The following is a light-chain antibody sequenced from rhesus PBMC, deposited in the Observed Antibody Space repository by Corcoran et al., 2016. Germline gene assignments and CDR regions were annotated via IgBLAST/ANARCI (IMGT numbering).Light chain of an antibody. CDR2: VAS. CDR3: LQGYSCLS. Sequence: DIQMTQSPSSLSASVGDRVTITCRASQGVRTYLSWYQQTPGKPPKRLICVASTLASGVPSRFSGSGSGTEFPLTINGLQHEDFAPYYCLQGYSCLSFGGGTRVDLK. CDR1: QGVRTY. J-gene: IGKJ4*01. V-gene: IGKV1-36*02.